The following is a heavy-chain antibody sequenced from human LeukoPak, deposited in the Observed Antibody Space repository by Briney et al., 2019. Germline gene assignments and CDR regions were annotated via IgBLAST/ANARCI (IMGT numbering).Heavy chain of an antibody. CDR1: GGSISSSSYY. CDR3: AKEHTVATPYY. V-gene: IGHV4-39*01. D-gene: IGHD4-23*01. CDR2: IYYSGST. J-gene: IGHJ4*02. Sequence: PSETLSLTCTVSGGSISSSSYYWGWIRQPPGKGLEWIGSIYYSGSTYYNPSLKSRVTISVDTSKNQFSLKLSSVTAADTAVYYCAKEHTVATPYYWGQGTLVTVSS.